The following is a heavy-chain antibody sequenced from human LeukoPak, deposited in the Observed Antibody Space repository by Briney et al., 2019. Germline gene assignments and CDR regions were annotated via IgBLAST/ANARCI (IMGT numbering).Heavy chain of an antibody. J-gene: IGHJ3*02. V-gene: IGHV1-18*01. CDR1: GYTFTSYG. Sequence: GASVKVSCKASGYTFTSYGISWVRQAPGQGLEWMGWISACNGNTNYAQKLQGRVTMTTDTSTSTAYMELRSLRSDDTAVYYCARDPGYGSGSHDAFDIWGQGTMVTVSS. CDR2: ISACNGNT. CDR3: ARDPGYGSGSHDAFDI. D-gene: IGHD3-10*01.